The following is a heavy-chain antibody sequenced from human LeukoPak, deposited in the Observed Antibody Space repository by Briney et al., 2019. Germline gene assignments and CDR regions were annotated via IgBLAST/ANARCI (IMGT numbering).Heavy chain of an antibody. V-gene: IGHV3-23*01. CDR2: ISVSGGNT. D-gene: IGHD6-13*01. Sequence: PGGSLKLSCAASGFTFSNSAMSWVRQAPGKGLEWVSVISVSGGNTYYADSVKGRFTISRDNSKNTLYLQMNSLRAEDTAVYYCAFTCAGYNSSWYYFDYWGQGTLVTVSS. CDR1: GFTFSNSA. CDR3: AFTCAGYNSSWYYFDY. J-gene: IGHJ4*02.